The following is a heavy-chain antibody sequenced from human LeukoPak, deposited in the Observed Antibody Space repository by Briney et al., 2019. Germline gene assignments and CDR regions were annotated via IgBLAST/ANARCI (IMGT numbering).Heavy chain of an antibody. CDR3: ARDRGQGELLWFGELFVDY. CDR2: VYYSGST. D-gene: IGHD3-10*01. CDR1: GGSISSSSYY. J-gene: IGHJ4*02. V-gene: IGHV4-39*07. Sequence: SETLSLTCTVSGGSISSSSYYWGWIRQPPGKGLEWIGSVYYSGSTYYNPPLKSRVTISVDTSKNQFSLKLTSVTAADTALYYCARDRGQGELLWFGELFVDYWGQGTLVTVSS.